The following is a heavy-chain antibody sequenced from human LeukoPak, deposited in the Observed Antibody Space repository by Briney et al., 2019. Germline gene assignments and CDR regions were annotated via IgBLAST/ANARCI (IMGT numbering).Heavy chain of an antibody. V-gene: IGHV3-11*01. Sequence: LSLTCTVSGGSISSSSYYWGWIRQPPGKGLEWVSHTSNGGNTIYYADSVKGRFTIPRDSAKNSLYLQMNSLRAEDTAVYYCARRYGFSDYWGQGTLVTVSS. CDR2: TSNGGNTI. D-gene: IGHD2-15*01. J-gene: IGHJ4*02. CDR1: GGSISSSSYY. CDR3: ARRYGFSDY.